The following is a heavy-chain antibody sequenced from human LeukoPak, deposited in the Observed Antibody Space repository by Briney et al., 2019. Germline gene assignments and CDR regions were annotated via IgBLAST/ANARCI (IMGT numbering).Heavy chain of an antibody. CDR3: ARQGSRRFDP. Sequence: SQTLSLTCAISGDSVSSNSAAWNWIRQSSSRGLEWLGRTYYRSKWYNDYAESVKSRVTIDPDTSKNQFSLQLNSVTPEDTAVYYCARQGSRRFDPWGQGSLVTVSS. CDR2: TYYRSKWYN. CDR1: GDSVSSNSAA. J-gene: IGHJ5*02. V-gene: IGHV6-1*01.